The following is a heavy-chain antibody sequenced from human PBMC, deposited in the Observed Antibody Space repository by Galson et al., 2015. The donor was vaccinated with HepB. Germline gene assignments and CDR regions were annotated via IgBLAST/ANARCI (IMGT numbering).Heavy chain of an antibody. J-gene: IGHJ6*02. CDR1: GGSFSGYY. CDR3: ATTDSSWYLDYYYYGMDV. D-gene: IGHD6-13*01. CDR2: INHSGST. Sequence: LSLTCAVYGGSFSGYYWSWIRQPPGQGLEWIGEINHSGSTNYNPSLKSRVTISVDTSKNQFSLKLSSVTAADTAVYYCATTDSSWYLDYYYYGMDVWGQGTTVTVSS. V-gene: IGHV4-34*01.